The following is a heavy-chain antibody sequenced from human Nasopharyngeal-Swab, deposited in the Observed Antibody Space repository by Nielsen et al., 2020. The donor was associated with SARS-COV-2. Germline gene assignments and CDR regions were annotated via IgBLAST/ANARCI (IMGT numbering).Heavy chain of an antibody. CDR3: ARDYYDSSGYYGGFDP. CDR2: GYYSGST. Sequence: WIRQPPGKGLEWIGYGYYSGSTYYNPSLKSRVTISVDTSKNQFSLKLSSVTAADTAVYYCARDYYDSSGYYGGFDPWGQGTLVTVSS. D-gene: IGHD3-22*01. V-gene: IGHV4-30-4*01. J-gene: IGHJ5*02.